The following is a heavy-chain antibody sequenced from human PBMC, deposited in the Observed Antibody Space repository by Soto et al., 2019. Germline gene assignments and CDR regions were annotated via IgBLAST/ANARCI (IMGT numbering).Heavy chain of an antibody. CDR3: ASCSSGYFYYYYYGMDV. CDR2: IYSGGST. V-gene: IGHV3-53*01. D-gene: IGHD3-22*01. CDR1: GFTVSSNY. J-gene: IGHJ6*02. Sequence: GVLRLSCAASGFTVSSNYMSWVRQAPGKGLEWVSVIYSGGSTYYADSVKGRFTISRDNSKNTLYLQMNSLRAEDTAVYYCASCSSGYFYYYYYGMDVWGQGATVTVSS.